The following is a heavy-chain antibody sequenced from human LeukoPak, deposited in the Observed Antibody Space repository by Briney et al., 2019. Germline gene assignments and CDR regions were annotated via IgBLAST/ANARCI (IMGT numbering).Heavy chain of an antibody. D-gene: IGHD6-6*01. CDR3: ARDSSSPYYYYGMDV. CDR1: GYTFTSYA. V-gene: IGHV1-3*01. Sequence: EASVKVSCKASGYTFTSYAIHWVRQAPGQRLEWMGWINAGNGNTKYSQKFQGRVTMTTDTSTSTAYMELRSLRSDDTAVYYCARDSSSPYYYYGMDVWGQGTTVTVSS. CDR2: INAGNGNT. J-gene: IGHJ6*02.